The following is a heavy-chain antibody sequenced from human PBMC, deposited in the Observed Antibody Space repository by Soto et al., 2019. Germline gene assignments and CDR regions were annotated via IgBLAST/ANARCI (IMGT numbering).Heavy chain of an antibody. J-gene: IGHJ6*02. D-gene: IGHD2-15*01. CDR1: GGSISSTDHY. CDR2: IYFAGST. CDR3: ARLVFHCLRGSCDDYSFYGLDV. Sequence: SETLSLTCTVSGGSISSTDHYWGWVRQPPGKGLEWLGSIYFAGSTFHNPALKSRATISVDTSRNQFSLRLTTVTASDTAVYYCARLVFHCLRGSCDDYSFYGLDVWGQGATVTVSS. V-gene: IGHV4-39*01.